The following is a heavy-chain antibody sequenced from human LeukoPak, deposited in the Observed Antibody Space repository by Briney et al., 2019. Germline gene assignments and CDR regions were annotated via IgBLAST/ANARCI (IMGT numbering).Heavy chain of an antibody. CDR3: AREVAATSFDS. CDR2: ISPSDGST. D-gene: IGHD2-15*01. CDR1: RDPVSDHY. Sequence: ASVKVSFKAPRDPVSDHYIQWVRQGPGQGLEWLGIISPSDGSTAYSQRFQDRLNLTRDTPTNTVYMEMRSLTSEDTAVYYCAREVAATSFDSWGQGTLVTVSS. J-gene: IGHJ4*02. V-gene: IGHV1-46*01.